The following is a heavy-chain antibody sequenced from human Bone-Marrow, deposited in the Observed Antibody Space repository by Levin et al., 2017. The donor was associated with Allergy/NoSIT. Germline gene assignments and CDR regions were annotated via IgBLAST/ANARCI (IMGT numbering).Heavy chain of an antibody. V-gene: IGHV4-39*01. CDR2: VHHSGTS. Sequence: SETLSLTCTVSGVSISSSSYYWGWIRQPPGTGLEWIGSVHHSGTSYHNPSLKGRDIISVDTSKNQFSLKVTSVTAADSAVYYCARHPSFLESFDYWGQGNLVTVSS. CDR3: ARHPSFLESFDY. J-gene: IGHJ4*02. D-gene: IGHD3-3*01. CDR1: GVSISSSSYY.